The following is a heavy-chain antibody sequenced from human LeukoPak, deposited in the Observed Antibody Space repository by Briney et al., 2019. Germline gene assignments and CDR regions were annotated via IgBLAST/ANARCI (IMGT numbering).Heavy chain of an antibody. J-gene: IGHJ4*02. D-gene: IGHD6-19*01. V-gene: IGHV4-4*02. Sequence: SETLSLTCAVSGGSISSSNWWSWVRQPPGKGLEWIGEIYHSGSTNYNPSLKSRVTISVDKSKNQFSLKLSSVTAADMAVYYCARAAFGSGWYAGLDYWGQGTLVTVSS. CDR2: IYHSGST. CDR3: ARAAFGSGWYAGLDY. CDR1: GGSISSSNW.